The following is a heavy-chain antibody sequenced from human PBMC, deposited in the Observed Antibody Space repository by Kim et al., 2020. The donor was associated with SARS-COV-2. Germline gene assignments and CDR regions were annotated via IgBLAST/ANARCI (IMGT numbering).Heavy chain of an antibody. CDR3: ARDGVAVAGGLVY. V-gene: IGHV3-66*01. D-gene: IGHD6-19*01. J-gene: IGHJ4*02. Sequence: GGSLRLSCAASGFTVSSNYMSWVRQAPGKGLEWVSVIYSGGSTYYADSVKGRFTISRDNSKNTLYLQMNSLRAEDTAVYYCARDGVAVAGGLVYWGQGTLVTVSS. CDR1: GFTVSSNY. CDR2: IYSGGST.